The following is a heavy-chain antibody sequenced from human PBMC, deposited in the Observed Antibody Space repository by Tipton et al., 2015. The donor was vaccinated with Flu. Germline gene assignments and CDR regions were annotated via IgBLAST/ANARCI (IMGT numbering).Heavy chain of an antibody. J-gene: IGHJ4*02. CDR3: ARDTYDYVWGSYRYTGGTDY. CDR2: IKQDGSEK. V-gene: IGHV3-7*01. D-gene: IGHD3-16*02. CDR1: GFTFSSYW. Sequence: SLRLSCAASGFTFSSYWMSWVRQAPGKGLEWVANIKQDGSEKYYVDSVKGRFTISRDNAKNSLYLQMNSLRAEDTAVYYCARDTYDYVWGSYRYTGGTDYWGQGTLVTVSS.